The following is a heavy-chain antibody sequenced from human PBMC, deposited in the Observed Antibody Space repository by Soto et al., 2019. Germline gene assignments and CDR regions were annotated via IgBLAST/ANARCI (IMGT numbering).Heavy chain of an antibody. CDR1: GFTFSSYG. Sequence: GGSLRLSCAASGFTFSSYGMHWVRQAPGKGLEWVAVMSHDGINAYYADSVKGRCTISRDNSKNTLNLEMNSLRADDTAVYYCAIYLRNFYYYGMDVWGRGTSVSVSS. CDR3: AIYLRNFYYYGMDV. D-gene: IGHD4-17*01. CDR2: MSHDGINA. V-gene: IGHV3-30*03. J-gene: IGHJ6*02.